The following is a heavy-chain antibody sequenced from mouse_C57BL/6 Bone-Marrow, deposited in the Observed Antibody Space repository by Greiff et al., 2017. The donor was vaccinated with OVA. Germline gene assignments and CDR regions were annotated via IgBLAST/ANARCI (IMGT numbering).Heavy chain of an antibody. Sequence: VQLQQSGAELARPGASVKMSCKASGYTFTSYSMHWVKQRPGQGLEWIGYINPSSGYTKYNQKFKDKATLTADKSSSTAYMQLSSLTSEDSAFYYCARLGAMDYWGQGTSVTVSS. D-gene: IGHD3-3*01. CDR3: ARLGAMDY. J-gene: IGHJ4*01. CDR1: GYTFTSYS. V-gene: IGHV1-4*01. CDR2: INPSSGYT.